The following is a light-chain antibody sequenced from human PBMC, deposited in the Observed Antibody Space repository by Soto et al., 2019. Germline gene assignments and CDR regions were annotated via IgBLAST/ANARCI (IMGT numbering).Light chain of an antibody. J-gene: IGKJ3*01. Sequence: EIVLTQSPGTLSLSPGERATLSCRASQSVSSSYLAWYQQKPGQAPRLLIYGTSSRATGIPDRFSGSGSGTDFTLTISRLEPEDFAVYYCQKYGSSPRFGPGTKVDIK. CDR2: GTS. CDR3: QKYGSSPR. V-gene: IGKV3-20*01. CDR1: QSVSSSY.